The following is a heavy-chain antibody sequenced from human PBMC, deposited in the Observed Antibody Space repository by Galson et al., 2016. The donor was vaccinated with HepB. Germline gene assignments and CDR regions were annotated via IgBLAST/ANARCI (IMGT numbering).Heavy chain of an antibody. D-gene: IGHD2/OR15-2a*01. CDR1: GFAFDHYN. J-gene: IGHJ4*02. CDR3: AKSYYDPSTGVFSLYYFDD. V-gene: IGHV3-21*01. CDR2: ISSSSSYI. Sequence: SLRLSCATSGFAFDHYNMNWVRQAPGKGLEWVSSISSSSSYIHYADAVKGRFTISRDNDNNSFYLQMNSLTAEDTALYYCAKSYYDPSTGVFSLYYFDDWGQGTLVTVSS.